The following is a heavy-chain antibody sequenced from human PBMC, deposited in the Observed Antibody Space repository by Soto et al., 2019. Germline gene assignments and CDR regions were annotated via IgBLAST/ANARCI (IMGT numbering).Heavy chain of an antibody. CDR3: ARWSYYDSSRYLFDY. Sequence: SQTLSLTCTGSGGSISGYYWSWIRQPPGKGLEWIGYIYYSGSTNYNPSLKSRVTISVDTSKNQFSLKLSSVTAADTAVYYCARWSYYDSSRYLFDYCGEGTLVTVSS. V-gene: IGHV4-59*01. CDR2: IYYSGST. J-gene: IGHJ4*02. D-gene: IGHD3-22*01. CDR1: GGSISGYY.